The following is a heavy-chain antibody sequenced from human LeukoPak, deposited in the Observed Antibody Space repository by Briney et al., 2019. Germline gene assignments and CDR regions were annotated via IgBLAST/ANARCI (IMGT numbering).Heavy chain of an antibody. J-gene: IGHJ4*02. D-gene: IGHD1-20*01. Sequence: GGSLRLSCAASGFTFSDYYMSWIRQAPGKGLEWVSYISHTNDIYYADSVRGRFTISRDKAKNSLYLQMNSLRDEDTAVYYCARDYNWGFDYWGQGTLVAVSS. CDR3: ARDYNWGFDY. V-gene: IGHV3-11*04. CDR1: GFTFSDYY. CDR2: ISHTNDI.